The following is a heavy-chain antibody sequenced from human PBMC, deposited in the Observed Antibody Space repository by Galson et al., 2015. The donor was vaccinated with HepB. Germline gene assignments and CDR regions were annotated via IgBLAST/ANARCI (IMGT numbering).Heavy chain of an antibody. J-gene: IGHJ4*02. CDR3: AREAAAGKYYFDY. CDR1: GFTFSSYA. D-gene: IGHD6-13*01. CDR2: ISYDGSNK. Sequence: LRLSCAASGFTFSSYAMHWVRQAPGKGLEWVAVISYDGSNKDYADPVKGRITISRDNSKNTLSLQMNSLRADDTAVYYCAREAAAGKYYFDYWGQGTLVTVSS. V-gene: IGHV3-30-3*01.